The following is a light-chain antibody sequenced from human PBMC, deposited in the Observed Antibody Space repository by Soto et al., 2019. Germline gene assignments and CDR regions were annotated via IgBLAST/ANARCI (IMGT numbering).Light chain of an antibody. CDR2: AAS. J-gene: IGKJ4*01. Sequence: EIVMTQSPATLSVSPGERVTLSCRASQSAGTKLAWYQQKPGQAPRLLIYAASTRATGIPVSFSGSGSGTEFTLTISTLQSEDFAVNYCQHYDNWPLLTYGGGTKVEIK. CDR1: QSAGTK. CDR3: QHYDNWPLLT. V-gene: IGKV3-15*01.